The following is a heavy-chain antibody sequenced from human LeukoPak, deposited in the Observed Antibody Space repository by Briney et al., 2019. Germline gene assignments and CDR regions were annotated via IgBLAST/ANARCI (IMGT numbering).Heavy chain of an antibody. V-gene: IGHV4-4*02. D-gene: IGHD3-3*01. J-gene: IGHJ4*02. Sequence: PSGTLSLTCGVSGGSVINTNWWTWVRQPPEKGLEWIGEVHLDGRTNYNPSLESRLTMSVDVSENQVSLKLTSVTAADTAVYYCAREGGFYRPLDYSGQGTLVTVSS. CDR2: VHLDGRT. CDR1: GGSVINTNW. CDR3: AREGGFYRPLDY.